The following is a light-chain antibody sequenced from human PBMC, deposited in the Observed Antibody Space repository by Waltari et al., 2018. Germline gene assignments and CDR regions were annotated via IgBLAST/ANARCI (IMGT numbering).Light chain of an antibody. CDR1: QSVLYSSNNKNY. V-gene: IGKV4-1*01. CDR2: WAS. Sequence: QSVLYSSNNKNYLAWYQQKPGQPPKLLIYWASTRESGVPDRFSGSGSGTDFTLTISSLQAEDVAVYYCQQYYSTPPTFGQGTKVEIK. J-gene: IGKJ1*01. CDR3: QQYYSTPPT.